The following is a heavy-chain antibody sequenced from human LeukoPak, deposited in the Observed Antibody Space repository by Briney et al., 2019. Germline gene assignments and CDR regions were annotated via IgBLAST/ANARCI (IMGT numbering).Heavy chain of an antibody. CDR3: ARGGDIVGATRSAFDL. D-gene: IGHD1-26*01. V-gene: IGHV3-53*01. CDR1: GFTVSSNY. CDR2: IASGGTT. J-gene: IGHJ3*01. Sequence: GGSLRLSCAASGFTVSSNYMSWVRQAPGKGLECVSVIASGGTTYYADSVKCRFTISRDNSKNTLYLQKNDLRAEDTAVFYCARGGDIVGATRSAFDLWGQGTMVTVSS.